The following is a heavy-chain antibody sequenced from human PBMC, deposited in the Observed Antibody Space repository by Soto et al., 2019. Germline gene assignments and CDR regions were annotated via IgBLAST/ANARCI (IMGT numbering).Heavy chain of an antibody. CDR3: ERDWNYYYMDV. CDR1: GFTVSSNY. V-gene: IGHV3-53*01. J-gene: IGHJ6*03. CDR2: IYSGGST. D-gene: IGHD3-3*01. Sequence: PGGSLRLSCAASGFTVSSNYMSWVRQAPGKGLEWVSVIYSGGSTYYADSVKGRFTISRHNSKNTLYLQMNSMRAEDTAVYYSERDWNYYYMDVWGKXNTVTVSS.